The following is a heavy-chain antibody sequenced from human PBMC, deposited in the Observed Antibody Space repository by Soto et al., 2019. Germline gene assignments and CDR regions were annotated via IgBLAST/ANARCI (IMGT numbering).Heavy chain of an antibody. CDR2: IKQDGSEK. V-gene: IGHV3-7*01. D-gene: IGHD2-2*01. J-gene: IGHJ6*02. Sequence: PGGSLRLSCAASGFTFSSYWMSWVRQAPGKGLEWVANIKQDGSEKYYVDSVKGRFTISRDNAKNSLYLQMNSLRAEDTAVYYCARVLHPDVHQLLFYYYYYYGMDVWGQGTTVTVSS. CDR3: ARVLHPDVHQLLFYYYYYYGMDV. CDR1: GFTFSSYW.